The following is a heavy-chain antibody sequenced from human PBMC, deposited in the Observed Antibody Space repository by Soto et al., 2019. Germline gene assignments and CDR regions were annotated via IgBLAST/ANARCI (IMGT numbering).Heavy chain of an antibody. CDR3: ASHLFEAESYYYYMDV. CDR2: ISAYNGNT. CDR1: GYTFTSYG. J-gene: IGHJ6*03. D-gene: IGHD3-10*01. V-gene: IGHV1-18*01. Sequence: ASVKVSCKASGYTFTSYGISWVRQAPGQGLEWMGWISAYNGNTNYAQKLQGRVTMTTDTSTSTAYMELRSLRSDDTAVYYCASHLFEAESYYYYMDVWGKGTTVTVSS.